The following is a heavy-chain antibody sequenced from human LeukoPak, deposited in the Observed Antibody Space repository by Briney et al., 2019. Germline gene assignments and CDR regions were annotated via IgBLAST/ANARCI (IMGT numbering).Heavy chain of an antibody. Sequence: ASVKVSCKASGYTFTGYYMHWVRQAPGQGLEWMGWINPNSGGTNYAQKFQGRVTMTRDTSISTAYMELSRLRSDDTAVYYCAKLRDYSSSWEYYFDYWGQGTLVTVSS. CDR2: INPNSGGT. V-gene: IGHV1-2*02. CDR3: AKLRDYSSSWEYYFDY. J-gene: IGHJ4*02. CDR1: GYTFTGYY. D-gene: IGHD6-13*01.